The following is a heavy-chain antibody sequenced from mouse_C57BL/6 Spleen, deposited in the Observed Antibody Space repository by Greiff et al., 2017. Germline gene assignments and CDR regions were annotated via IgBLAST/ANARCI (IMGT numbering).Heavy chain of an antibody. CDR3: ARRGELRKFAY. D-gene: IGHD3-2*02. Sequence: QVQLQQPGAELVKPGASVKLSCKASGYTFTSYWMQWVKQRPGQGLEWIGEIDPSDSYTNYNQKFKGKATLTVDTSSSTAYMQLSSLTSEDAAVYYCARRGELRKFAYWGQGTLVTVSA. CDR1: GYTFTSYW. CDR2: IDPSDSYT. V-gene: IGHV1-50*01. J-gene: IGHJ3*01.